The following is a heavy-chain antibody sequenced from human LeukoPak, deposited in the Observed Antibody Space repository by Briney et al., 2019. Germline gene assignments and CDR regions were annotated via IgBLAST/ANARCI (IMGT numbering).Heavy chain of an antibody. Sequence: GGSLRLSCAASGFTFSSYSMNWVRQAPGKGLEWVSSISSSSSYIYYADSVKGRFTISRENAKNSLYLQMNSLRAEDTAVYYCARSAAGYYFDYWGQGTLVTVSS. V-gene: IGHV3-21*01. J-gene: IGHJ4*02. D-gene: IGHD6-25*01. CDR3: ARSAAGYYFDY. CDR1: GFTFSSYS. CDR2: ISSSSSYI.